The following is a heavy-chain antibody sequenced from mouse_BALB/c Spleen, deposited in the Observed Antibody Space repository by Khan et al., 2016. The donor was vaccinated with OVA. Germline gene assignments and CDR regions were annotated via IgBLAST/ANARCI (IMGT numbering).Heavy chain of an antibody. V-gene: IGHV3-2*02. CDR1: GYSITSDYA. CDR3: VRSVTITTVVATDFDY. J-gene: IGHJ2*01. Sequence: EVELVESGPGLVKPSQSLSLTCTVTGYSITSDYAWNWIRQFPGNQLEWMGYISYSGRTSYNPSLKSRISITRDTSKNQFFLQLNSVTTEDTATYYCVRSVTITTVVATDFDYWGQGTTLTVSS. CDR2: ISYSGRT. D-gene: IGHD1-1*01.